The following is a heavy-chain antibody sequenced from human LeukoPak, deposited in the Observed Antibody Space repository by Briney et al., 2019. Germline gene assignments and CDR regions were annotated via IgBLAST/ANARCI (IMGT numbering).Heavy chain of an antibody. D-gene: IGHD2-21*01. CDR2: IYHSGST. CDR3: ARPNAPYCGGDCFFDY. CDR1: GYSISSGYY. Sequence: SETLSLTCAVSGYSISSGYYWGWIRQPPGKGLEWIGSIYHSGSTYYNPSLKSRVTISVDTSKNQFSLKPSSVTAADTAVYYCARPNAPYCGGDCFFDYWGQGTLVTVSS. V-gene: IGHV4-38-2*01. J-gene: IGHJ4*02.